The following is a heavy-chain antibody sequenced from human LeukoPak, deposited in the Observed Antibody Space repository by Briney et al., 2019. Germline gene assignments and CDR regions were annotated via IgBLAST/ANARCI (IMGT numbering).Heavy chain of an antibody. CDR2: IWYDGSNK. Sequence: PGGSLRLSCAASGFTFSSYGMHWVRQAPGKGLEWVAVIWYDGSNKYYADSVKGRFTISRDNSKNTLYLQMNSLRAEDTAVYYCARDFITMVRGGYGMDVWGQGTTVTVSS. J-gene: IGHJ6*02. CDR3: ARDFITMVRGGYGMDV. V-gene: IGHV3-33*08. CDR1: GFTFSSYG. D-gene: IGHD3-10*01.